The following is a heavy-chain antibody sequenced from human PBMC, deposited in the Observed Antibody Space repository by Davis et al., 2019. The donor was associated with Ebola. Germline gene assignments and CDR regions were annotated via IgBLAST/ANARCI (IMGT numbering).Heavy chain of an antibody. D-gene: IGHD6-6*01. CDR2: IYYSGST. V-gene: IGHV4-59*08. CDR3: ASVSSSSLLSFDY. J-gene: IGHJ4*02. CDR1: GFTFSSYA. Sequence: ESLKISCAASGFTFSSYAMSWIRQPPGKGLEWIGYIYYSGSTNYNPSLKSRVTISVDTSKNQFSLKLSSVTAADTAVYYCASVSSSSLLSFDYWGQGTLVTVSS.